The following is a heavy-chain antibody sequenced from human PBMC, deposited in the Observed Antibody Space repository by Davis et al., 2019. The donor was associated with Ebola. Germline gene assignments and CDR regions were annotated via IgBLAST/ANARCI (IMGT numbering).Heavy chain of an antibody. CDR2: INPNSGGT. J-gene: IGHJ6*02. Sequence: AASVKVSCKASGYTFTDYYMHWVRQAPGQGLEWMGWINPNSGGTNYAQKFQGWVTMTRDTSISTAYMELSRLRSDDTAVYYCARDKRVLRFLEWFHSPYYYYGMDVWGQGTTVTVSS. V-gene: IGHV1-2*04. CDR1: GYTFTDYY. D-gene: IGHD3-3*01. CDR3: ARDKRVLRFLEWFHSPYYYYGMDV.